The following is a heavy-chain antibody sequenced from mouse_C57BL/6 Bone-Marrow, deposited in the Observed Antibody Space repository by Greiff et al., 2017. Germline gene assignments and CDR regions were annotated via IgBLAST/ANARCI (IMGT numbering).Heavy chain of an antibody. CDR3: ARTGSFDY. Sequence: EVKLVESGGGLVKPGGSLKLSCAASGFTFRDYGMHWVRQAPEKGLEWVAYISSGSSTIYYADTVKGRFTISRDNAKNTLFLQMTSLRSEDTAMYYCARTGSFDYWGQGTTLTVSS. J-gene: IGHJ2*01. D-gene: IGHD4-1*01. CDR2: ISSGSSTI. V-gene: IGHV5-17*01. CDR1: GFTFRDYG.